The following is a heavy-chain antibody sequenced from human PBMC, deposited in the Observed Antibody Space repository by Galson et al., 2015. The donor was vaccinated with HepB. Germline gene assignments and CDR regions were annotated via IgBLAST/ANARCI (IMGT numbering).Heavy chain of an antibody. J-gene: IGHJ6*02. CDR2: IWYGGTIR. D-gene: IGHD1-1*01. Sequence: SLRLSCAASGFSFRTYGMHWVRQAPGKGLEWVAVIWYGGTIRYYADSVKGRFTISRDNSKNSLYLQMNSLRAEDRAVYYCARAQMEPSYGMDVWGQGTTVTVSS. CDR1: GFSFRTYG. V-gene: IGHV3-33*01. CDR3: ARAQMEPSYGMDV.